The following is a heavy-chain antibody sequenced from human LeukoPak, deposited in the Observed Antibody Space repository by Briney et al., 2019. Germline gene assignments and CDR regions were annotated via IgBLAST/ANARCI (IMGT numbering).Heavy chain of an antibody. CDR2: INQSGSS. CDR1: GDSISSSSYF. D-gene: IGHD3-10*01. J-gene: IGHJ3*02. Sequence: SETLSLTCIVSGDSISSSSYFWSWVRQPPGKGLEWIGEINQSGSSTYNPSLKSRVTMSVDTSKNQLSLKMTSVTAADTAVYYCASIHQVRGTDTFDIWGQGTMVTVSS. V-gene: IGHV4-39*07. CDR3: ASIHQVRGTDTFDI.